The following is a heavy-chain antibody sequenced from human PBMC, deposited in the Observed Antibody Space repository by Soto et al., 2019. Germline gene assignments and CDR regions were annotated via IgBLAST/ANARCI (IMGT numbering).Heavy chain of an antibody. D-gene: IGHD3-16*01. CDR2: IYYSGST. V-gene: IGHV4-59*08. Sequence: QVQLQESGPGLVKPSETLSLTCTVPGGSISSYYWSWIRQPPGKGLEWIGYIYYSGSTNYNPSLKSRVTISVDTSKNQFSLKLSSVTAADTAVYYCARRWGDAFDFWGQGTMVTVSS. CDR1: GGSISSYY. CDR3: ARRWGDAFDF. J-gene: IGHJ3*01.